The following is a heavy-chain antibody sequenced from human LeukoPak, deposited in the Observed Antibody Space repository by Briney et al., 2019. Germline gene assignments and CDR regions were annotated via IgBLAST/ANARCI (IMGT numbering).Heavy chain of an antibody. J-gene: IGHJ4*02. CDR3: ARTQEAGYNSGWYDSYYYYFDY. CDR1: GGSFSGYY. D-gene: IGHD6-19*01. Sequence: SETLSLTCAVYGGSFSGYYWSWIRQPPGKGLEWIGYIHYSGSTNYNPSLKSRVTISVDTSKNQFSLKLSSVTAADTAVYYCARTQEAGYNSGWYDSYYYYFDYWGQGTLVTVSS. CDR2: IHYSGST. V-gene: IGHV4-59*01.